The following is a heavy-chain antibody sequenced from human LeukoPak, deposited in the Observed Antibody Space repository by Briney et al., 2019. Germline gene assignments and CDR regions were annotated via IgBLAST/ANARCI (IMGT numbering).Heavy chain of an antibody. J-gene: IGHJ4*02. V-gene: IGHV3-15*01. D-gene: IGHD3/OR15-3a*01. Sequence: GALRLSCAASGFTFSSYEMNWVRQAPGKGLEWVGHIRTKSDGGATDYAAPVKGRFTVSRDDSKNTLYLQMNSLRTEDTAVYYCAKRSNFWTGYLDYWGQGTLVTVSS. CDR1: GFTFSSYE. CDR3: AKRSNFWTGYLDY. CDR2: IRTKSDGGAT.